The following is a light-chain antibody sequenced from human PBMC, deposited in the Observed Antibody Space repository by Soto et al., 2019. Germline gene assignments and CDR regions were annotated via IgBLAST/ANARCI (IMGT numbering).Light chain of an antibody. CDR3: QQNYNSAVT. V-gene: IGKV1-39*01. Sequence: DIQMTQSPSSLSASVGDRVTITCRASQSIESRLNWYQQKPGKAPNLLIYAASNLQSGVPSRFSGSGSGTDLTITISSLQPEDFATYYFQQNYNSAVTFGPGTKVDIK. CDR1: QSIESR. J-gene: IGKJ3*01. CDR2: AAS.